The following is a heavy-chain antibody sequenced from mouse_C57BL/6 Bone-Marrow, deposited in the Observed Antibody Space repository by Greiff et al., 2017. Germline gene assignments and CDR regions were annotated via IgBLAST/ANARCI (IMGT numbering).Heavy chain of an antibody. CDR3: APITTDWYFDV. D-gene: IGHD1-1*01. CDR1: GYTFTDYY. J-gene: IGHJ1*03. Sequence: EVQLVESGPVLVKPGASVKMSCKASGYTFTDYYMNWVKQSHGKSLEWIGVINPYNGGTSYNQKFKGKATLTVDKSSSTAYMELNSLTSEDSAVYYCAPITTDWYFDVWGTGTTVTVSS. V-gene: IGHV1-19*01. CDR2: INPYNGGT.